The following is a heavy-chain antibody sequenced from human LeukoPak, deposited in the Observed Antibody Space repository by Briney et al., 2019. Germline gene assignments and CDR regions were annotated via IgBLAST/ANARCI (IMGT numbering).Heavy chain of an antibody. J-gene: IGHJ3*02. CDR2: ISAYNGNT. CDR1: GYTFTSYG. V-gene: IGHV1-18*01. CDR3: AREGSYYGPKRAFDI. Sequence: ASVKVSCKASGYTFTSYGISWVRQAPGQGLEWMGWISAYNGNTNYAQKLQGRVTMTTDTSTSTAYMELRSLRSDGTAVYYCAREGSYYGPKRAFDIWGQGTMVTVSS. D-gene: IGHD1-26*01.